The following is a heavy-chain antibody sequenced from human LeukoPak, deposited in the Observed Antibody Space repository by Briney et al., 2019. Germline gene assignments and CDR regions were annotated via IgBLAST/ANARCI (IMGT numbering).Heavy chain of an antibody. J-gene: IGHJ4*02. CDR1: GGTFSSYA. Sequence: SVKVSCKASGGTFSSYAISWVRQAPGQGLEWMGRIIPIFGTANHAQKFQGRVTITTDESTSTAYMELSSLRSEDTAVYYCARGPVTSPNKPFDYWGQGTLVTVSS. CDR2: IIPIFGTA. CDR3: ARGPVTSPNKPFDY. V-gene: IGHV1-69*05. D-gene: IGHD4-17*01.